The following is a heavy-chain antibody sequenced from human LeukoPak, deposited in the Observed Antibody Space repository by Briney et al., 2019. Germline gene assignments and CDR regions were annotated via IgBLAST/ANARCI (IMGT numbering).Heavy chain of an antibody. V-gene: IGHV3-23*01. CDR1: GFTFSSSA. J-gene: IGHJ6*02. CDR2: ISASGGST. CDR3: AKMDYDFWSGSARPYYYYGMDV. D-gene: IGHD3-3*01. Sequence: GGSLRLSCAASGFTFSSSAMSWVRQVPGKGLEWVSGISASGGSTSYADSVRGRFTISRDNSKNTLYVQMNSLRDEDTAVYYCAKMDYDFWSGSARPYYYYGMDVWGQGTTVTVSS.